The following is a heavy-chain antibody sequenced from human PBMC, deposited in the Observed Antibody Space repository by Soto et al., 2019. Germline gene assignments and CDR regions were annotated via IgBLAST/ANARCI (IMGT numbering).Heavy chain of an antibody. CDR1: GGSFSGYY. J-gene: IGHJ6*03. Sequence: ASETLSLTCAVYGGSFSGYYWSWIRQPPGKGLEWIGEINHSGSTNYSPSLKSRVTISVDTSKNQFSLKLSSVTAADTAVYYCARGRLDFWSHDMDVWGKGTTVTVSS. V-gene: IGHV4-34*01. CDR2: INHSGST. CDR3: ARGRLDFWSHDMDV. D-gene: IGHD3-3*01.